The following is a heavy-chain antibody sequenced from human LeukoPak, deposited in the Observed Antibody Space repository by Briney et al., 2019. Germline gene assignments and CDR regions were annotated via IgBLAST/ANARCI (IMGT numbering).Heavy chain of an antibody. D-gene: IGHD3-3*01. V-gene: IGHV4-4*07. Sequence: SETLSLTCTVSGGSISSYYWSWIRQPAGKGLEWIGRIYTSGSTNYNPSLKSRVTMSVDTSKNQFSLKLSSVTAADTAVYYCARDRRGGVFKDNYYYYYYMDVWGKGTTVTVSS. CDR3: ARDRRGGVFKDNYYYYYYMDV. CDR2: IYTSGST. J-gene: IGHJ6*03. CDR1: GGSISSYY.